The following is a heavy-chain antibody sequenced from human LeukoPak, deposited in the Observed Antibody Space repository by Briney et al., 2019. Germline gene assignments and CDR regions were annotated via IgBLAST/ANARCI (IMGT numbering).Heavy chain of an antibody. Sequence: SETLSLTCAVYGGSFSGYYWSWIRQPPGKGLEWIGEINHSGSTNYNPSLKSRVTISVDTSKNQFSLKLSSVTAADTAVYYCARLSVDCSGGSCYFPYYYYYYMDVWGKGTTVTISS. D-gene: IGHD2-15*01. CDR1: GGSFSGYY. V-gene: IGHV4-34*01. CDR3: ARLSVDCSGGSCYFPYYYYYYMDV. CDR2: INHSGST. J-gene: IGHJ6*03.